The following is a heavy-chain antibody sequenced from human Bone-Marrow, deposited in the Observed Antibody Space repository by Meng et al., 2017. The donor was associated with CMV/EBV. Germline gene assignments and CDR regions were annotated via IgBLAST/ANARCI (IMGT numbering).Heavy chain of an antibody. J-gene: IGHJ4*02. CDR2: INHSGST. D-gene: IGHD2-2*01. V-gene: IGHV4-34*01. CDR1: GGSFSGYY. Sequence: TCAGYGGSFSGYYWSWIRQPPGKGLEWIGEINHSGSTNYNPSLKSRVTISVDTSKNQFSLKLSSVTAADTAVYYCARGIQGSSVFDYWGQGTLVTVSS. CDR3: ARGIQGSSVFDY.